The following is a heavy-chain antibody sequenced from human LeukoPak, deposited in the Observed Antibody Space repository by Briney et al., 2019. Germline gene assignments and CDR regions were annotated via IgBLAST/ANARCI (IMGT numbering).Heavy chain of an antibody. Sequence: GGSLRLSCSASGFTFTSSAMTWVRQTPEKGLEWVSSISASGTQTYYADSVKGRFTVSRDNSQNTVYLQMNSLRAEDTALYYCAKEKIVALTPEYWGQGTLVTVSS. CDR2: ISASGTQT. D-gene: IGHD5-12*01. CDR1: GFTFTSSA. J-gene: IGHJ4*02. CDR3: AKEKIVALTPEY. V-gene: IGHV3-23*01.